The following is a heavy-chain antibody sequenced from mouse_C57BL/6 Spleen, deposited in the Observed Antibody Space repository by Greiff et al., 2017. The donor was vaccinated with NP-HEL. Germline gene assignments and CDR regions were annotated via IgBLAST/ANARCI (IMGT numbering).Heavy chain of an antibody. V-gene: IGHV1-53*01. J-gene: IGHJ1*03. Sequence: VQLQQPGTELVKPGASVKLSCKASGYTFTSYWMHWVKQRPGQGLEWIGNINPSNGGTNYNEKFKSKATLTVDKSSSTAYMQLSSLTSEEAAVYYCARRDYDDWYFDVWGTGTTVTVSS. CDR3: ARRDYDDWYFDV. D-gene: IGHD2-4*01. CDR1: GYTFTSYW. CDR2: INPSNGGT.